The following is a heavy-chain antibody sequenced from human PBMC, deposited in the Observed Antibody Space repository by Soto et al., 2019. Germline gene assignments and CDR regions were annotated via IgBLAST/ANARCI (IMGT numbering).Heavy chain of an antibody. J-gene: IGHJ6*02. CDR1: GYIFTSYW. CDR2: IYPGDSDT. V-gene: IGHV5-51*01. D-gene: IGHD6-19*01. Sequence: GESLKISCNGSGYIFTSYWIGWVRQMPGKGLEWMGIIYPGDSDTRYSPSFQGQVTISADKSISTAYLQWSSLKASDTAMYYCARQSTGDGWYLGNYYGMDVWGQGTTVTVSS. CDR3: ARQSTGDGWYLGNYYGMDV.